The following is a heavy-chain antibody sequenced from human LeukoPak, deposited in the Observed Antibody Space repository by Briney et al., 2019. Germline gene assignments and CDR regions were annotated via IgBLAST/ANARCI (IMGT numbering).Heavy chain of an antibody. CDR3: AKDHADTRRGICRDSSSCPFDY. CDR1: GFTFSSYG. CDR2: TRYDGSNK. J-gene: IGHJ4*02. V-gene: IGHV3-30*02. D-gene: IGHD6-13*01. Sequence: GGSLRLSCAASGFTFSSYGMHWVRQAPGKGLEWVAFTRYDGSNKYYADSVKGRFTISRDNSKNTLYLQMNSLRAEDTAVYYCAKDHADTRRGICRDSSSCPFDYWGQGTLVTVSS.